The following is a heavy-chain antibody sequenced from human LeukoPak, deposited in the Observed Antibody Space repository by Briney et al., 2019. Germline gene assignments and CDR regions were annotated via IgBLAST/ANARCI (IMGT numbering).Heavy chain of an antibody. V-gene: IGHV3-66*01. CDR3: ARDPPAVLIDTYG. D-gene: IGHD2-8*01. J-gene: IGHJ4*02. Sequence: PGGSLRLSCTASGFIVTNNYINWVRQAPGKGPEWVSLVYSGGSTYYADSVKGRFTISRDNPKNMVYLQMNSLRAEDTAMYYCARDPPAVLIDTYGWGQGTLVTVSS. CDR1: GFIVTNNY. CDR2: VYSGGST.